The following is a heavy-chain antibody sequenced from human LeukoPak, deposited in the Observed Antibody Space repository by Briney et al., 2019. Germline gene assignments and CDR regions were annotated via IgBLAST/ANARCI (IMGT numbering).Heavy chain of an antibody. J-gene: IGHJ6*03. D-gene: IGHD3-9*01. Sequence: SETLSLTCGVYGGSFSGYYWSWLRQPPGKGLEWIGSIYYSGSTYYNPSLKSRVTISVDTSKNQFSLKLSSVTAADTAVYYCARHVIRYFDWPYYMDVWGKGTTVTISS. V-gene: IGHV4-34*01. CDR3: ARHVIRYFDWPYYMDV. CDR2: IYYSGST. CDR1: GGSFSGYY.